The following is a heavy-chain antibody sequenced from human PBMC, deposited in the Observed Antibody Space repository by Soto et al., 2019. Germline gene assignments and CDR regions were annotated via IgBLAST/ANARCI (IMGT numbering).Heavy chain of an antibody. CDR3: ARGNQFPSNYYDSSDDVGDRGAFDI. CDR2: IYYSGST. Sequence: TLSLTCTVAGGSISSGGYYWSWIRQHRGKGLEWIGYIYYSGSTYYNPSLKSRVTISVDTSKNQFSLKLSSVTAADTAVYYCARGNQFPSNYYDSSDDVGDRGAFDIWGQGTMVTVSS. V-gene: IGHV4-31*03. J-gene: IGHJ3*02. D-gene: IGHD3-22*01. CDR1: GGSISSGGYY.